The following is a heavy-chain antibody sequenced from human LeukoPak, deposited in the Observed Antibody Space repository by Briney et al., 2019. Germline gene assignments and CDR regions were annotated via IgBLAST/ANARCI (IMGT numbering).Heavy chain of an antibody. CDR1: GGSISSSLYY. CDR3: AREPDGGLDV. J-gene: IGHJ6*02. CDR2: IYHSGST. V-gene: IGHV4-39*07. Sequence: SETLSLTCTVSGGSISSSLYYWGGIRQPPGKGLEWIGSIYHSGSTYYNPSLKSRVTISVDTSKNQFSLKLSSVTAADTAVFYCAREPDGGLDVWGQGTTVTVSS.